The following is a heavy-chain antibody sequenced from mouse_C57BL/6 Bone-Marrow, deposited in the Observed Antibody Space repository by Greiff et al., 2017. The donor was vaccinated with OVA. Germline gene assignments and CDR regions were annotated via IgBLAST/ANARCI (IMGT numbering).Heavy chain of an antibody. Sequence: VQLKESGPGLAKPSQTLSLTCSVTGYSITSDYWNWIRKFPGNKLEYMGYISYSGSTYYNPSLKSRISITQDTSKNQYYLQLNSVTTEDTATYYCARREGSNYWYFDVWGTGTTVTVSS. V-gene: IGHV3-8*01. CDR1: GYSITSDY. J-gene: IGHJ1*03. CDR2: ISYSGST. D-gene: IGHD2-5*01. CDR3: ARREGSNYWYFDV.